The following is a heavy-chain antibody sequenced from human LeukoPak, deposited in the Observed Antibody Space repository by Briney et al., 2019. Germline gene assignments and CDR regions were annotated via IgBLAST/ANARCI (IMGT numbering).Heavy chain of an antibody. CDR2: IIPIFGTT. Sequence: SVKVSCKASGGTFSSYAISWVRQAPGQGLEWMGGIIPIFGTTNYAQKFQGRVTIIADESTSTAYMELSSLRSEDTAVYYCARGPVTTSDYYYYYGMDVWGQGTTVTVSS. V-gene: IGHV1-69*13. CDR3: ARGPVTTSDYYYYYGMDV. CDR1: GGTFSSYA. J-gene: IGHJ6*02. D-gene: IGHD4-11*01.